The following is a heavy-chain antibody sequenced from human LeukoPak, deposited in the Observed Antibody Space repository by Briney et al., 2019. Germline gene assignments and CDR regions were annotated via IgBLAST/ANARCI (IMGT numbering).Heavy chain of an antibody. CDR2: ISGDSDRI. Sequence: GGSLRLSCVASGFTFDEYAMHWVRQVPGKSLEWVIGISGDSDRIDYADSVKGRFTISRDNAKNSVYLQMNSLRAEDTALYYCAKDRAIFVHYFDGWGQGTLVTVSS. CDR3: AKDRAIFVHYFDG. D-gene: IGHD3-9*01. J-gene: IGHJ4*02. CDR1: GFTFDEYA. V-gene: IGHV3-9*01.